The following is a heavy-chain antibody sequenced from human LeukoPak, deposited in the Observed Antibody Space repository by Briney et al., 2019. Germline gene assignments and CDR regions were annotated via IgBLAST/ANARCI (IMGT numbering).Heavy chain of an antibody. CDR3: ARESSSGFYFHY. J-gene: IGHJ4*02. D-gene: IGHD6-19*01. V-gene: IGHV4-34*01. CDR1: GGSFSGYY. CDR2: INHSGST. Sequence: PSETLSLTCAVYGGSFSGYYWSWIRQPPGKGLEWIGEINHSGSTNYNPSLKSRVTISVDTSKNQFSLKLSSVTAADTAVYYCARESSSGFYFHYWGQGALVTVSS.